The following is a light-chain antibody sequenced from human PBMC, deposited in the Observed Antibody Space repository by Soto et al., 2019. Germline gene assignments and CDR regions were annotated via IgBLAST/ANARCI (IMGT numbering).Light chain of an antibody. V-gene: IGKV3-15*01. CDR3: QQYNEWPIT. J-gene: IGKJ5*01. CDR2: RAS. CDR1: QSVSSN. Sequence: ELVLTQSPATLSLSPGERATLSCRASQSVSSNLAWYQQKPGQAPRLLIYRASSRAAGISGSFSGSGSGTEFTLTITSLQSEDFAVYYCQQYNEWPITFGQGTRLEIK.